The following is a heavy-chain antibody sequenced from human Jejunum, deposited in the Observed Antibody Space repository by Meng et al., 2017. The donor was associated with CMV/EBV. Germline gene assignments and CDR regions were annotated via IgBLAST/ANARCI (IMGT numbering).Heavy chain of an antibody. CDR3: ARDFNWAPGDY. V-gene: IGHV3-30*02. CDR1: GFTFSNYG. CDR2: IRSDGSDK. D-gene: IGHD7-27*01. J-gene: IGHJ4*02. Sequence: QVQLVESGGGVVQPGRSLSLSCAASGFTFSNYGMQWVRQAPVKGLEWVAFIRSDGSDKYYADSVKGRFTISRDDSKNTVYLQMNSLRAEDTAVYYCARDFNWAPGDYWGQGTMVTVS.